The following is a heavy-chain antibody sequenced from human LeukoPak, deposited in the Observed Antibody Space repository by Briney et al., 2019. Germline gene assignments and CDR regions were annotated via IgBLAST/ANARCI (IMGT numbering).Heavy chain of an antibody. CDR2: IGGSDDTT. Sequence: GSLRLSCAASGFSLRTYAMNWVRQVPGKGLEWVSSIGGSDDTTYYADSVKGRFTISSDFSTNTVSLQMNSLRAEDTAVYFCAKGLVVNDNYFDNWGQGTLVTVSS. CDR1: GFSLRTYA. J-gene: IGHJ4*02. D-gene: IGHD2-15*01. V-gene: IGHV3-23*01. CDR3: AKGLVVNDNYFDN.